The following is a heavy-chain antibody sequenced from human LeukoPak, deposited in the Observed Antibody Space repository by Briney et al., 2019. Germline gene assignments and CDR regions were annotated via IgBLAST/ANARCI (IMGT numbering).Heavy chain of an antibody. J-gene: IGHJ4*02. CDR3: VKDTGRGDF. V-gene: IGHV3-30*02. D-gene: IGHD1-14*01. Sequence: GGSLRLSCAASGFIFSNYGMHWVRQAPGKGPEWVAFLHNDETEIYYADSVKGRFTISRDNSKNTLYLQMGSLRDEDTAVYYCVKDTGRGDFWGQGTQVTVSS. CDR2: LHNDETEI. CDR1: GFIFSNYG.